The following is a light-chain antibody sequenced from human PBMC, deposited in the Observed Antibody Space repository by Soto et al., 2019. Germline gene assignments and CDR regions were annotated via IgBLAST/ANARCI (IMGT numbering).Light chain of an antibody. Sequence: QSVLTQPPSASGTPGQRVTISCSGSSSNIGSKYVCWYQQLPGTAPKLLIYRDNQRPSGVPDRFSGSKSGTSASLAISGLRSEDEADYYCAAWDDSLSGRYVFGTGTKLTVL. J-gene: IGLJ1*01. V-gene: IGLV1-47*01. CDR3: AAWDDSLSGRYV. CDR1: SSNIGSKY. CDR2: RDN.